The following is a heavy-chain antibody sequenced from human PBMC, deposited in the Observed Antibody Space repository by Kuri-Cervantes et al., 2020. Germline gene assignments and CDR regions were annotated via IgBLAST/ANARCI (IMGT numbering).Heavy chain of an antibody. Sequence: GESLKISCAASGFTFNTYAMTWVRQAPGKGLEWVAVISYDGSNKYYADSAKGRFTISRDNSKNTLYLQMNSLRAEDTALYYCAKDSRSSSGGWFDPWGQGTLVTVSS. CDR1: GFTFNTYA. CDR3: AKDSRSSSGGWFDP. J-gene: IGHJ5*02. V-gene: IGHV3-30-3*01. CDR2: ISYDGSNK. D-gene: IGHD6-13*01.